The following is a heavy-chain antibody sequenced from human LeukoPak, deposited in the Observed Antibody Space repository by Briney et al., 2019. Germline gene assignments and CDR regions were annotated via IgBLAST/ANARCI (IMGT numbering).Heavy chain of an antibody. D-gene: IGHD4/OR15-4a*01. Sequence: SETLSLTCTVSGVSISGYYWSWIRQPPGKGLEWIGYIYYSGSTNYNPSLKSRVTISVDTSKSQFSLKLRSVTAADTAVYYCARDHSGTNYVMDWGQGTLVTVSS. CDR1: GVSISGYY. CDR2: IYYSGST. CDR3: ARDHSGTNYVMD. V-gene: IGHV4-59*01. J-gene: IGHJ4*02.